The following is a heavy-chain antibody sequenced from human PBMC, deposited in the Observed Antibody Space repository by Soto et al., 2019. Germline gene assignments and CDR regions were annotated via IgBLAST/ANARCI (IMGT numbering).Heavy chain of an antibody. J-gene: IGHJ3*01. CDR3: ARLPRSPPWDAFDF. V-gene: IGHV4-59*08. Sequence: PSETLSLTCTVSGGSISSSYWSWIRQPPGKGLEWIGYIYYSGSTNYNSSLKSRVTISLDTSKNQFSLKLSSVTAADTSVYYCARLPRSPPWDAFDFWGQGTMVTVSS. CDR2: IYYSGST. CDR1: GGSISSSY.